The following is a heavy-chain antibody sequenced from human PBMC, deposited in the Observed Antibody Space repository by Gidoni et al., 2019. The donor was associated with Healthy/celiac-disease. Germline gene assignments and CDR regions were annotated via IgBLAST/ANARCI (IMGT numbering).Heavy chain of an antibody. CDR1: GGTFSSYT. CDR3: ARDGGVEMDTIQLGF. J-gene: IGHJ2*01. V-gene: IGHV1-69*04. CDR2: IIPILGIA. D-gene: IGHD5-18*01. Sequence: QAQRVQSGAAVKKPGSSLMVSCKASGGTFSSYTISWVRQAPGQGLEWMGRIIPILGIANYAQKFQGRVTITADKSTSTGYMELSSLRSEDTAVYYCARDGGVEMDTIQLGFGGRGTLVTVSS.